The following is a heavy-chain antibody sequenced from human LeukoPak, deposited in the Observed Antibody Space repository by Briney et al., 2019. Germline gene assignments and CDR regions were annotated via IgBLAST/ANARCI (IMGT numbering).Heavy chain of an antibody. CDR1: GGSFSGYY. D-gene: IGHD3-22*01. J-gene: IGHJ6*02. Sequence: SETLSLTCAVYGGSFSGYYWSWIRQPPGKGLEWIGEINHSGSTNYNPSLKSRVTISVDTSKNQFSLKLSSVTAADTAVYYCARGHPGDSSGYYWRYYYYGMDVWGQGTTVTVPS. CDR3: ARGHPGDSSGYYWRYYYYGMDV. V-gene: IGHV4-34*01. CDR2: INHSGST.